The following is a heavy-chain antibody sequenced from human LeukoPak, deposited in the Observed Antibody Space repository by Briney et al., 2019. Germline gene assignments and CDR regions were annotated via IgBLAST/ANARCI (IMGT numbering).Heavy chain of an antibody. V-gene: IGHV3-7*01. J-gene: IGHJ4*02. CDR2: IKQDGSEK. Sequence: GGSLRLSCAASGFTFSSYWMSWVRQAPGKGLEWVANIKQDGSEKYYVDSVKGRFTISRDNAKNSLYLQMNSLRAEDTAVYYCARDYDFWSGYYVALDYWGQGTLVTVSS. CDR3: ARDYDFWSGYYVALDY. CDR1: GFTFSSYW. D-gene: IGHD3-3*01.